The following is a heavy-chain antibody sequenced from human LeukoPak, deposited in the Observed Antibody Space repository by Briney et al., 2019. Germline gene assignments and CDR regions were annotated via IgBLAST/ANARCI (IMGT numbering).Heavy chain of an antibody. J-gene: IGHJ3*02. CDR2: IKSKTDGGTT. D-gene: IGHD6-13*01. Sequence: GGSLRLSCAASGFTFSNAWMSWVRQAPGKGLEWVGRIKSKTDGGTTDYAAPVKGRFTISRDDSKNTLYLQMNSLKTEDTAVYHCTTANPATMAGGSSWYAFDIWGQGTMVTVSS. CDR1: GFTFSNAW. V-gene: IGHV3-15*01. CDR3: TTANPATMAGGSSWYAFDI.